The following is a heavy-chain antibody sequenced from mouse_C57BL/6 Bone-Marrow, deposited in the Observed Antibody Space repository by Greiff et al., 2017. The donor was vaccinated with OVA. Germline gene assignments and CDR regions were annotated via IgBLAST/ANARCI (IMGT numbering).Heavy chain of an antibody. J-gene: IGHJ4*01. CDR1: GFNFNDYY. CDR2: IDPEDGDT. V-gene: IGHV14-1*01. CDR3: ATVREYTMAY. Sequence: EVQLQQPGAELVRPGASVKLSCTASGFNFNDYYMHWVKQRPEQGLEWIGKIDPEDGDTEYAPKFKGKATVTVDTSSNTAYLQLSSLTSEDAAVYYCATVREYTMAYWGQGTSVTVSS.